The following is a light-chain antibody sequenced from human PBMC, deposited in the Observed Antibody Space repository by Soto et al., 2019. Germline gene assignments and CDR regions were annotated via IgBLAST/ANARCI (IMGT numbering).Light chain of an antibody. Sequence: QSALTQPASVSGSPGQSITISCSGTTSDVGGYNLVSWYQQHTAKAPKLLIYEGTQRPSGVSSRFSGSKSGNTASLTISGLQAEDEDDYYWCSYASSSSYVFGTGTKVTVL. CDR1: TSDVGGYNL. J-gene: IGLJ1*01. CDR2: EGT. CDR3: CSYASSSSYV. V-gene: IGLV2-23*01.